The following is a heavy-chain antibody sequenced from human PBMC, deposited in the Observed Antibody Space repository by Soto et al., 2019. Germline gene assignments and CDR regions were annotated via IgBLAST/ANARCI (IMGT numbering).Heavy chain of an antibody. Sequence: EVQLVESGGGLVQPGGSLRLSCAASKFTFSNYPMHWVRQAPGKGLEYVSAININGDSTYYANSMEGRFTISRDNSRNTLYLQMGCLRADDMAVYYCARGRGLGMGYGSGDAFDIWGQGTMVIVSS. J-gene: IGHJ3*02. CDR2: ININGDST. D-gene: IGHD3-10*01. CDR3: ARGRGLGMGYGSGDAFDI. V-gene: IGHV3-64*01. CDR1: KFTFSNYP.